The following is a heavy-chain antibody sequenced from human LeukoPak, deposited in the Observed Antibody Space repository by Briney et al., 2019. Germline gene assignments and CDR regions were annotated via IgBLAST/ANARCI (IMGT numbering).Heavy chain of an antibody. J-gene: IGHJ4*02. D-gene: IGHD6-13*01. V-gene: IGHV4-30-2*01. CDR1: GGSISSGGYS. CDR3: ARHGKGSIVGYSSNWYPFDY. CDR2: IYHSGST. Sequence: PSETLSLTCAVSGGSISSGGYSWSWIRQPPGKGLEWIGYIYHSGSTYYNPSLKSRVTISVDRSKNQFSLKLSSVTAADTAVYYCARHGKGSIVGYSSNWYPFDYWGQGTLVTVSS.